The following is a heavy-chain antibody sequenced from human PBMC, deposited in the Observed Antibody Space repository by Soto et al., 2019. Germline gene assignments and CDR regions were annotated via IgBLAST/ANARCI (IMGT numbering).Heavy chain of an antibody. D-gene: IGHD4-17*01. CDR2: IHDSGNT. J-gene: IGHJ5*02. Sequence: VQLQESGPGLVTPSQTLSLTCTVFGGSVSIGDYLWSWIRQRPGKGLEWIGYIHDSGNTYYNPSLKSRVTISLDTSKTQFSLTVTSMTAADTAVYFCARARGGDSGDYASLFDRWGQGNLVTVSS. CDR1: GGSVSIGDYL. V-gene: IGHV4-30-4*01. CDR3: ARARGGDSGDYASLFDR.